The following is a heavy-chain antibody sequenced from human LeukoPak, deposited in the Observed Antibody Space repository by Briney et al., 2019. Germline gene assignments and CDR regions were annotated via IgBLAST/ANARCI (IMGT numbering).Heavy chain of an antibody. CDR3: ARLGEYYYYGMDV. CDR2: IYYSGNT. Sequence: SETLSLTCSVFGGSISSYYWSWIRQPPGKGLEWIGYIYYSGNTKYNPSLKSRVIISVDTSKNQFSLKLSSVTAADTAVYYCARLGEYYYYGMDVWGQGTTVTVS. V-gene: IGHV4-59*08. J-gene: IGHJ6*02. CDR1: GGSISSYY.